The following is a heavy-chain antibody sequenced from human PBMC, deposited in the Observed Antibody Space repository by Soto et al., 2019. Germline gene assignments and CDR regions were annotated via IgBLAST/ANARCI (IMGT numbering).Heavy chain of an antibody. V-gene: IGHV1-2*04. CDR2: INPNSGGT. D-gene: IGHD6-6*01. Sequence: ASVKVSCKASGYTFTGYYMHWVRQAPGQGLEWMGWINPNSGGTNYAQKFQGWVTMTRDTSISTAYMELSRLRSDDTAVYYCARDFGYSSSSSWFDPWGQGTLVTVS. CDR3: ARDFGYSSSSSWFDP. J-gene: IGHJ5*02. CDR1: GYTFTGYY.